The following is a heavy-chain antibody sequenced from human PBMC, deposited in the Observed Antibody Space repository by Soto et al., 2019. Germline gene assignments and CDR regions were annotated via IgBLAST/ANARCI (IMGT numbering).Heavy chain of an antibody. J-gene: IGHJ6*02. CDR3: ARAGNGDYYYGMGV. CDR2: INAGNGNT. Sequence: ASVKVSCKASGYTFTSYAMHWVRQAPGQRLEWMGWINAGNGNTKYSQKFQGRVTITRDTSASTAYMELSSLRSEDTAVYYCARAGNGDYYYGMGVWGQGTTVTVSS. CDR1: GYTFTSYA. D-gene: IGHD1-1*01. V-gene: IGHV1-3*01.